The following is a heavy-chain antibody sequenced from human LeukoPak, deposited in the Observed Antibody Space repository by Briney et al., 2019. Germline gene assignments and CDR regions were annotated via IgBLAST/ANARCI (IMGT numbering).Heavy chain of an antibody. V-gene: IGHV3-43*01. D-gene: IGHD2-2*01. CDR2: ISWDGDST. Sequence: GGSLRLSCEASGFTFDDYAMHWVRQPPGKGLEWVSRISWDGDSTNYADSVKGRFTISRDNSKNSLYLQMTSLRTEDTAFYYCAKDVHTVVVPPATQIDFRGQGTLVTVS. CDR1: GFTFDDYA. CDR3: AKDVHTVVVPPATQIDF. J-gene: IGHJ4*02.